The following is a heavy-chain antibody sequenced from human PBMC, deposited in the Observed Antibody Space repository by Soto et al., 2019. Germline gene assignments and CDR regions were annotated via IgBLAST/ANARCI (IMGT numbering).Heavy chain of an antibody. CDR3: ARDILGVVVVVAATGPYYYYYGMDV. Sequence: GASVKVSCKASGYTFTSYGISWVRQAPGQGLEWMGWISAYNGNTNYAQKLQGRVTMTTDTSTSTAYMELRSLRSDDTAVYYCARDILGVVVVVAATGPYYYYYGMDVWGQGTTVTVSS. CDR2: ISAYNGNT. J-gene: IGHJ6*02. V-gene: IGHV1-18*01. CDR1: GYTFTSYG. D-gene: IGHD2-15*01.